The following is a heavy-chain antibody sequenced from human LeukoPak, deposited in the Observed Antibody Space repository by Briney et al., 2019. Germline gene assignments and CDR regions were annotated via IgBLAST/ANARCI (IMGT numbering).Heavy chain of an antibody. CDR3: ARVGYQLLCDY. Sequence: GGSLRLSCAASGFTFSDYYMSWIRQAPGKGLEWVSYISSSGSTIYCADSVKGRFTISRDSAKNSLYLQMNSLRAEDTAVYYCARVGYQLLCDYWGQGTLVTVSS. CDR2: ISSSGSTI. CDR1: GFTFSDYY. D-gene: IGHD2-2*01. V-gene: IGHV3-11*01. J-gene: IGHJ4*02.